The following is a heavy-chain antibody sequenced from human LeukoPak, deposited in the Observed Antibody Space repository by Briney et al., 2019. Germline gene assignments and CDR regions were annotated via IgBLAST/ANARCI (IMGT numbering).Heavy chain of an antibody. V-gene: IGHV3-23*01. CDR3: AKGLGVAGTGGFDY. Sequence: GGSLRLSCVASGFTFSSYAMSWVRQAPGKGLEWVSAISGSGGSTYYADSVKGRFTISRDNSKNTLYLQMNSLRAEDTAVYYCAKGLGVAGTGGFDYWGQGTLVTVSS. CDR2: ISGSGGST. J-gene: IGHJ4*02. CDR1: GFTFSSYA. D-gene: IGHD6-19*01.